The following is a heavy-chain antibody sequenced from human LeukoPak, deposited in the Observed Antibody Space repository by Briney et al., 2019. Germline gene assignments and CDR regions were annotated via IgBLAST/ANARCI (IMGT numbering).Heavy chain of an antibody. Sequence: PGGSLRLSCAASGFTFSSYWMSWVRQAPGKGLEWVANIKQDGGEKYYVDSVKGRFTISRDNAKNSLYLQMNSLGPEDTAVYYCARGRGGDGYNWLCYFDYWGQGTLVTVSS. CDR3: ARGRGGDGYNWLCYFDY. J-gene: IGHJ4*02. V-gene: IGHV3-7*02. CDR2: IKQDGGEK. CDR1: GFTFSSYW. D-gene: IGHD5-24*01.